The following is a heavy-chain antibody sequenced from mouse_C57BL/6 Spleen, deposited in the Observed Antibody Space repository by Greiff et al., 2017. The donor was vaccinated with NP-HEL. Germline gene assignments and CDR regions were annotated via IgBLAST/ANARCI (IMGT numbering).Heavy chain of an antibody. Sequence: EVKLMESGGGLVQPKGSLKLSCAASGFSFNTYAMNWVRQAPGKGLEWVARIRSKSNNYATYYADSVKDRFTISRDDSESMLYLQMNNLKTEDTAMYYCVRHGYYGSSSWFAYWGQGTLVTVSA. D-gene: IGHD1-1*01. CDR3: VRHGYYGSSSWFAY. CDR1: GFSFNTYA. CDR2: IRSKSNNYAT. J-gene: IGHJ3*01. V-gene: IGHV10-1*01.